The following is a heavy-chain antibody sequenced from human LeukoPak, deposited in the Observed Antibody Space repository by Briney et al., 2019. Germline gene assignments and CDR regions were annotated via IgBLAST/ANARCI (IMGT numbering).Heavy chain of an antibody. CDR3: ARGAYCTNGVCYLSYYYYMDV. CDR1: GGSISSYY. J-gene: IGHJ6*03. V-gene: IGHV4-4*07. CDR2: VYTSGST. D-gene: IGHD2-8*01. Sequence: SETLSLTCTVSGGSISSYYWSWIRQPAGKGLEWIGRVYTSGSTNYNPSLKSRVTISVDTSKNQFSLKLSSVTAADTAVYYCARGAYCTNGVCYLSYYYYMDVWGKGTTVTVSS.